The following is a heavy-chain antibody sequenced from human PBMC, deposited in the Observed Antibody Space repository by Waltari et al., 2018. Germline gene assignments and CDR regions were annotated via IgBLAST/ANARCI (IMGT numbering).Heavy chain of an antibody. Sequence: EVQLVQSEAEVRKPGESLKISCKASGYSFTDYWIAWVRQMPGEGLEWVGIIYPGDSDTRYSPSFQGRVTISADVSVTTAYMQWSSLKASDTAMYYCARGRPFDCWGQGTLVTVSP. V-gene: IGHV5-51*03. J-gene: IGHJ4*02. CDR3: ARGRPFDC. CDR2: IYPGDSDT. CDR1: GYSFTDYW.